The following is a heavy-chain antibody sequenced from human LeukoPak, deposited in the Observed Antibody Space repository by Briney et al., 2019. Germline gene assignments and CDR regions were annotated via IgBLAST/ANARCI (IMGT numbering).Heavy chain of an antibody. J-gene: IGHJ4*02. Sequence: MPSETLSLTCAVSGGSISSSNWWSWVRQPPGKGLEWIGEIYHSGSTNYNPSLKSRVTISVDKSKNQFSLKLSSVTAADTAVYYCARGRTLAAVWWELLRRRGGFDYWGQGTLVTVSS. D-gene: IGHD1-26*01. CDR2: IYHSGST. CDR1: GGSISSSNW. CDR3: ARGRTLAAVWWELLRRRGGFDY. V-gene: IGHV4-4*02.